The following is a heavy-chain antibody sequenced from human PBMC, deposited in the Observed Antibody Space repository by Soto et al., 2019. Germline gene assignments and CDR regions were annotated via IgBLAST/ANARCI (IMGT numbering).Heavy chain of an antibody. Sequence: QVQLVQSGAEVKKPGASVKVSCKAYGYTFTSYGISWVRQAPGRGLEWMGWISAYNGNTNYAQKLQGRVTMTTDTSTRTDYMELERLGSYDTAVDCCAREYYYGSSSGYWGQGTLVTVSS. CDR2: ISAYNGNT. V-gene: IGHV1-18*01. CDR3: AREYYYGSSSGY. CDR1: GYTFTSYG. D-gene: IGHD3-10*01. J-gene: IGHJ4*02.